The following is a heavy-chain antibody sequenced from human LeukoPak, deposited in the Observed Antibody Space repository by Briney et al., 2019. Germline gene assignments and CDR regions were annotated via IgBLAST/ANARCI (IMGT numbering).Heavy chain of an antibody. CDR1: GGSVSNYY. D-gene: IGHD5-18*01. CDR2: IYTSGST. J-gene: IGHJ4*02. CDR3: ARARYSYGPFDY. V-gene: IGHV4-4*07. Sequence: SETLSLTCTVSGGSVSNYYWSWIRQPAGKGLEWIGRIYTSGSTNYNPSLKSRVTMSVDTSKNQFSLKLSSVTAADTAVYYCARARYSYGPFDYWGQGTLVTVSS.